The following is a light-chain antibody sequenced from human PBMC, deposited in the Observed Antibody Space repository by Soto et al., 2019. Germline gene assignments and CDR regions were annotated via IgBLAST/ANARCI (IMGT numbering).Light chain of an antibody. J-gene: IGKJ5*01. CDR1: QGISSW. CDR3: QQANSFPVT. Sequence: DIQMTQSPSSVSASVGDRVTITCRARQGISSWLAWYQQKPGKAPKLLIYTAFSLQSGVPSRCSGSVSGTDVTLTSSSLQPEDLGTYYCQQANSFPVTFGQGTRVEIK. V-gene: IGKV1D-12*01. CDR2: TAF.